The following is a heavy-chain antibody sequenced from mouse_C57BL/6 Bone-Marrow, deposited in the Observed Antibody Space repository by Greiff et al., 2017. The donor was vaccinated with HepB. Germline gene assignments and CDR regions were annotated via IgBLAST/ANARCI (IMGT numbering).Heavy chain of an antibody. Sequence: EVQLQQPGAELVMPGASVKLSCKASGYSFTGYFMNWVKQSHGKSLEWIGRINPYNGDTFYNQKFKGTATLTVEKSSSTAHMELLSLTSEDFAVYYCARRDYYGSRDYAMDYWGQGTSVTVSS. CDR1: GYSFTGYF. D-gene: IGHD1-1*01. CDR3: ARRDYYGSRDYAMDY. V-gene: IGHV1-37*01. J-gene: IGHJ4*01. CDR2: INPYNGDT.